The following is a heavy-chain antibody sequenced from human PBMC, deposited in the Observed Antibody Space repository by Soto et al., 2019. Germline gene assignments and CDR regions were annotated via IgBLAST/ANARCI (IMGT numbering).Heavy chain of an antibody. Sequence: EQLVESGGGLVQPGGSLRVSCAASGFSFRSYAMNWVRQAPGKGLEWVSYISVGSGSIFYADSVKGRFTISRDDAKNSLYLQMNPLRGEDTAAYYCVRDDRWAFDIWGQGTMVTVSS. V-gene: IGHV3-48*01. CDR1: GFSFRSYA. CDR3: VRDDRWAFDI. J-gene: IGHJ3*02. D-gene: IGHD3-22*01. CDR2: ISVGSGSI.